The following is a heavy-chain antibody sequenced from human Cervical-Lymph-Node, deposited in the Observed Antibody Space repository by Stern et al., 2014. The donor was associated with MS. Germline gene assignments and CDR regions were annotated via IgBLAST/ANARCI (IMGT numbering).Heavy chain of an antibody. CDR2: INPSGAT. J-gene: IGHJ6*02. CDR3: AVRYCSGGRCCSVPDV. V-gene: IGHV1-46*02. Sequence: QVQLVQSGSEVKKPGASVKVSCKASEYTHNNYLIHWVRQAPGQRPDWMGVINPSGATNYAQKVQDRVTMTTDASTSTFYMELSRLRSEDTAVYYCAVRYCSGGRCCSVPDVWGQGTTVIVSS. CDR1: EYTHNNYL. D-gene: IGHD2-15*01.